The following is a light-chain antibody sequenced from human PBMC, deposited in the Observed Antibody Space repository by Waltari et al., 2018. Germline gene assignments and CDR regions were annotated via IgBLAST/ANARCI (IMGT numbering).Light chain of an antibody. CDR1: SQRVSSNY. CDR3: SSFAGTSTLV. CDR2: EVT. V-gene: IGLV2-8*01. Sequence: TQSPGTLSLSPGERVTLSCRASQRVSSNYVAWNQQYPGKAPKLMIYEVTERPSGVPDRFSASKSGNTASLTVSGLQAEDEADYYCSSFAGTSTLVFGGGTKLTVL. J-gene: IGLJ2*01.